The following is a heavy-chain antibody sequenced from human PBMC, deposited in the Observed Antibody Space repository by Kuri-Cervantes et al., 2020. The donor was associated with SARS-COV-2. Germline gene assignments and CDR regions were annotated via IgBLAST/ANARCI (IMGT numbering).Heavy chain of an antibody. V-gene: IGHV1-24*01. D-gene: IGHD3-10*01. J-gene: IGHJ4*02. Sequence: ASVKGSCKVSGYTLTELSMHWVRQAPGKGLEWMGGFDPEDGETIYAQKFQGRVTMTRNTSISTAYMELSSLRSEDTAVYYCARSGTLLLWFGEDVWDSSGPDFDYWGQGTLVTVSS. CDR3: ARSGTLLLWFGEDVWDSSGPDFDY. CDR2: FDPEDGET. CDR1: GYTLTELS.